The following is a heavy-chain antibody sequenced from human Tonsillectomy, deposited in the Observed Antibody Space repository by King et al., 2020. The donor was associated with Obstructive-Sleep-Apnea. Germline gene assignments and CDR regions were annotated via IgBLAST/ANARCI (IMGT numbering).Heavy chain of an antibody. CDR2: IYYSVST. CDR1: GGSISSHY. D-gene: IGHD3-10*01. V-gene: IGHV4-59*08. CDR3: ARLLWFGELHWFDP. J-gene: IGHJ5*02. Sequence: VQLQESGPGLVKPSETLSLTCTVSGGSISSHYWSWIRQPPGKGLEWIGNIYYSVSTNNNPSLKSRVTISVDTSKSQISLKLSSVTAADTAVYYCARLLWFGELHWFDPWGQGTLVTVSS.